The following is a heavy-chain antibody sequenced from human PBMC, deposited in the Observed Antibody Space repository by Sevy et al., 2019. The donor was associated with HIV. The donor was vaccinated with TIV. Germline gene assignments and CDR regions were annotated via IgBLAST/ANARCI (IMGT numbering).Heavy chain of an antibody. CDR3: IRSRLLGYTAMVPDY. J-gene: IGHJ4*02. V-gene: IGHV3-49*04. D-gene: IGHD5-18*01. CDR2: MRRKAFAGTT. Sequence: GGSLRLSCTTSGFTLGDYAMSWVRQAPGKGLEWVGFMRRKAFAGTTEYAASVKGRFTISTDDSKASAHLQMNSLRTEDTGVYYCIRSRLLGYTAMVPDYWAQGTLVTVSS. CDR1: GFTLGDYA.